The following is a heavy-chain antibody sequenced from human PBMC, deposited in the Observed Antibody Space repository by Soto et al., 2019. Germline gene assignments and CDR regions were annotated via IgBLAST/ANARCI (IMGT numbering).Heavy chain of an antibody. CDR2: IYYNENT. D-gene: IGHD2-2*01. J-gene: IGHJ6*02. CDR3: ARLGGYCSGTSTSCYGFYGMDV. CDR1: GYSISSSNW. V-gene: IGHV4-28*01. Sequence: SETLSLTCAVSGYSISSSNWWGWIRQPPGKGLEWIGYIYYNENTYYNPSLGSRVTISVDTSKNQFSLRVTSVTVADTAVYYCARLGGYCSGTSTSCYGFYGMDVWGQGTTVTVSS.